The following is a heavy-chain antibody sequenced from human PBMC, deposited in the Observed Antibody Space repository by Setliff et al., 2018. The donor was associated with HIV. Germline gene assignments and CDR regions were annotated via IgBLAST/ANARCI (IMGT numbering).Heavy chain of an antibody. CDR2: TSPYNGHT. V-gene: IGHV1-18*04. J-gene: IGHJ4*02. CDR3: ARTDYGGNSGGNYFDY. CDR1: GYAFTNYY. D-gene: IGHD4-17*01. Sequence: ASVKVSCKASGYAFTNYYLHWVRQAPGQGLEWLGWTSPYNGHTNFAQKFQGRVTMTTDTATSTAYMEVRSLRSDDTAVYYCARTDYGGNSGGNYFDYWGQGSLVTAPQ.